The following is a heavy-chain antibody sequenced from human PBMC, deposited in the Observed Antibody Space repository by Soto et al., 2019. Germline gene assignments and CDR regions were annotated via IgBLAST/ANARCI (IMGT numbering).Heavy chain of an antibody. Sequence: QVQLVQSGAEVKKPGSSVKVSCKASGGTFSRYTFTWVRQAPGQGLEWMGRIIPILDIPNYAQNFQGRVTITADKSTSTAYMELGSLISVDTAVYYCASQFTGVLVLFTSPPGGDIYGGDVWGQGATVSVSS. CDR2: IIPILDIP. CDR3: ASQFTGVLVLFTSPPGGDIYGGDV. CDR1: GGTFSRYT. V-gene: IGHV1-69*02. J-gene: IGHJ6*02. D-gene: IGHD2-8*02.